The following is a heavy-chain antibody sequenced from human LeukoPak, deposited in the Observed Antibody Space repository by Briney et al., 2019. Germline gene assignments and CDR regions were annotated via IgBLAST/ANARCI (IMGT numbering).Heavy chain of an antibody. CDR1: GFTFDDYG. Sequence: GGSLRLSCAASGFTFDDYGMTWVRQGPGKGLEWVSGINWNGGSIGYADSVKGRFTISRDNAKNSLYLQMNSLRAEDTALYYCARGRDWGVTNFDYWGQGILVTVSS. CDR3: ARGRDWGVTNFDY. V-gene: IGHV3-20*04. CDR2: INWNGGSI. J-gene: IGHJ4*02. D-gene: IGHD7-27*01.